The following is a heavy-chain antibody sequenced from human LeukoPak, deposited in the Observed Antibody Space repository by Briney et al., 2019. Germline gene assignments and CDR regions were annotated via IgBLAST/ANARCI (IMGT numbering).Heavy chain of an antibody. Sequence: SETLSLTCTVSGDSISRYYWSWIRQPAGKGLEWTGRIYNGGIITYNPSLKSRVTMSIDTSNNQFSLRLRFVTAAGTAVYYCARDSGTTGEVKFDPWGQGTLVTVSS. CDR1: GDSISRYY. D-gene: IGHD3-10*01. CDR2: IYNGGII. V-gene: IGHV4-4*07. CDR3: ARDSGTTGEVKFDP. J-gene: IGHJ5*02.